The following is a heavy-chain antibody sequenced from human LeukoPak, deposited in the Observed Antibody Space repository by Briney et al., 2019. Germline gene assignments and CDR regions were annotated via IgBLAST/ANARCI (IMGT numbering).Heavy chain of an antibody. CDR1: GGSXXNGYY. Sequence: GGSXXNGYYWGWIRQPXGXXLEWIGSLYHTGNTYYNPSFKSRVTISVDTSKXQFSLNLISVTAADTAVYYXXXXXXXXXXXXXXXXFDPXGXXXXVTVS. CDR3: XXXXXXXXXXXXXXXFDP. V-gene: IGHV4-38-2*01. CDR2: LYHTGNT. J-gene: IGHJ5*02.